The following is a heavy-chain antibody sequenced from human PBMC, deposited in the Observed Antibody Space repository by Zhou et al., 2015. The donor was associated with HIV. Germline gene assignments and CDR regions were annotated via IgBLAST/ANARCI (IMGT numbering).Heavy chain of an antibody. CDR1: GGTFSSYA. J-gene: IGHJ6*02. CDR3: ATYLPTSQNIVIRYYYYGMDV. V-gene: IGHV1-69*01. Sequence: QVQLVQSGAEVKKPGSSVKVSCKASGGTFSSYAISWVRQAPGQGLEWMGGIIPIFGTANYAQKFQGRVTITADESTSTAYMELSSLRSEDTAVYYCATYLPTSQNIVIRYYYYGMDVWGQGTTVTVSS. CDR2: IIPIFGTA. D-gene: IGHD2/OR15-2a*01.